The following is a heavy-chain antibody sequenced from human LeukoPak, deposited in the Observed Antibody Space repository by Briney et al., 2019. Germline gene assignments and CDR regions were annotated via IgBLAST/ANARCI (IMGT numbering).Heavy chain of an antibody. Sequence: ASVKVSFKASGYTFTSYGVNWVRQAPGQGLEWVGWISGFNGKTDYAQRFEGRVTMTRDTSTNTAYMELRSLRSEDTAVYYCARSGILVTGVRMDVWGKGTTVIVSS. D-gene: IGHD4-23*01. CDR3: ARSGILVTGVRMDV. J-gene: IGHJ6*04. CDR2: ISGFNGKT. V-gene: IGHV1-18*01. CDR1: GYTFTSYG.